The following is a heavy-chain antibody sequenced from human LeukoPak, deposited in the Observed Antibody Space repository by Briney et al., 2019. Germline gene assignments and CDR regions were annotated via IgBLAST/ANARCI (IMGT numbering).Heavy chain of an antibody. Sequence: GRSLRLSCAASGFTFRSYAMHWVRQAPGKGLEWVAVISYDGINKYYADSVRGRFTISRDNSKKTLYLQMNSLRAEDTAVYYCAREGFYDSSGYPDVFDIWGQGTMVTVSS. CDR1: GFTFRSYA. V-gene: IGHV3-30*04. J-gene: IGHJ3*02. CDR2: ISYDGINK. CDR3: AREGFYDSSGYPDVFDI. D-gene: IGHD3-22*01.